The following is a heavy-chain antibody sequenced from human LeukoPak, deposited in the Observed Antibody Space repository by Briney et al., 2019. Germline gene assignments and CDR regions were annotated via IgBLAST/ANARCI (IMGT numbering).Heavy chain of an antibody. CDR2: INPNSGGT. CDR1: GYTFTGYY. J-gene: IGHJ4*02. V-gene: IGHV1-2*02. D-gene: IGHD3-22*01. CDR3: ARVPYYDSSGYSNYYFDS. Sequence: ASVKVSCKASGYTFTGYYMHWVRQAPGQGLEWMGWINPNSGGTNYAQKFQGRVTMTRDTSISTAYMELSRLRSDDTAVYYCARVPYYDSSGYSNYYFDSWGQGTLVTVSS.